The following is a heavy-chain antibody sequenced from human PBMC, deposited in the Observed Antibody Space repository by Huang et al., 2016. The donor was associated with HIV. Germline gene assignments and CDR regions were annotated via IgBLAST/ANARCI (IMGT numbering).Heavy chain of an antibody. V-gene: IGHV3-30-3*01. CDR3: TREYTVAGAFDL. CDR2: ISNDGSRR. D-gene: IGHD5-12*01. CDR1: GFSFANYA. Sequence: QVQLVESGGGVVQPGRSLRLSCAASGFSFANYAMHWVRQAPGKRLGCETFISNDGSRRYYAGSVKGRFTMSRDKFKNALYLQMNRLRGDDTAVYYCTREYTVAGAFDLWGQGTMVTVSS. J-gene: IGHJ3*01.